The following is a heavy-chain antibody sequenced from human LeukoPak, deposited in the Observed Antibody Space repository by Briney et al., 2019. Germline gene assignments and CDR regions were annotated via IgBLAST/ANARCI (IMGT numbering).Heavy chain of an antibody. CDR1: GFTFSFYW. D-gene: IGHD3-22*01. V-gene: IGHV3-7*01. CDR2: IKQDGSDK. CDR3: ARHSNKYDYDSSGHYRSFDY. J-gene: IGHJ4*02. Sequence: GGSLRLSCAASGFTFSFYWMSWVRQAPGKGLEWVANIKQDGSDKYYVDSVKGRFIISRDNSKNSLYLQMNSLGAEDTAFYFCARHSNKYDYDSSGHYRSFDYWGQGTLVSVSS.